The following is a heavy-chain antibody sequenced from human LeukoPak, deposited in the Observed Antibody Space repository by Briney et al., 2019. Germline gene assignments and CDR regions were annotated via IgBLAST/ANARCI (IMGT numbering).Heavy chain of an antibody. Sequence: GASVKVSCKASGYTFTSYGISWVRQAPGQGLEWMGWISAYNGNTNYGQKLQGRVTMTTDTSTSTAYMELRSLRSDDTAVYYCAREMRDYDFWSGYLDYWGQGTLVTVSS. J-gene: IGHJ4*02. V-gene: IGHV1-18*01. CDR2: ISAYNGNT. CDR1: GYTFTSYG. CDR3: AREMRDYDFWSGYLDY. D-gene: IGHD3-3*01.